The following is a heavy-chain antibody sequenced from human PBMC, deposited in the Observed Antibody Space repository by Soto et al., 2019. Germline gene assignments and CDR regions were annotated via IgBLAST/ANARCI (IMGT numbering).Heavy chain of an antibody. J-gene: IGHJ3*02. D-gene: IGHD6-13*01. CDR1: GFTFSSYS. CDR3: ARDRVAAAGVDAFDI. Sequence: LRLSCAASGFTFSSYSMNWVRQAPGKGLEWVSSISSSSSYIYYADSVKGRFTISRDNAKNSLYLQMNSLRAEDTAVYYCARDRVAAAGVDAFDIWGQGTMVTVSS. CDR2: ISSSSSYI. V-gene: IGHV3-21*01.